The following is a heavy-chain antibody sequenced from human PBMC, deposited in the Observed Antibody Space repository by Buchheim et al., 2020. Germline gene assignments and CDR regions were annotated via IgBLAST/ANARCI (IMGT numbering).Heavy chain of an antibody. CDR2: IYWDGSST. Sequence: EVQLVESGGGLVQPGGSLRLSCAASGFTFSNYWMHWVRQVPGMGLEWVARIYWDGSSTDYADSVKGRFTISRDNAKKTLFLQMNSLSSEDTAIYFCARAYYQADCWGQETL. CDR1: GFTFSNYW. V-gene: IGHV3-74*01. D-gene: IGHD1-26*01. J-gene: IGHJ4*02. CDR3: ARAYYQADC.